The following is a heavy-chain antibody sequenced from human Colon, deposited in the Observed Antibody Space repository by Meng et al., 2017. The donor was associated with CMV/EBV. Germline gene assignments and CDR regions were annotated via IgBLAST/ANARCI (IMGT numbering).Heavy chain of an antibody. CDR2: ISGSGGST. D-gene: IGHD2-21*01. Sequence: GESLKISCAASGFTFSDYYMSWVRQAPGKGLEWVSAISGSGGSTYYADSVKGRFTISRDNSKNTLYLQMNSLRAEDTAVYYCAKEGGIGDWYYFDYWGQGTLVTVSS. J-gene: IGHJ4*02. V-gene: IGHV3-23*01. CDR3: AKEGGIGDWYYFDY. CDR1: GFTFSDYY.